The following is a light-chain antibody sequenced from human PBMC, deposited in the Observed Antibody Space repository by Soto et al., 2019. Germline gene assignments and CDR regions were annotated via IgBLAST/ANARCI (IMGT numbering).Light chain of an antibody. Sequence: EIVLSQSPGTLSLSPGERATLSCRASQRVSASYLAWYQQKPGQSPRLLIYDASSSATGIPDRFRGNGSGTDFSLTIHCLEPEDFAVYFCQQYGGSPPGYVFGQGTKLEIK. CDR3: QQYGGSPPGYV. CDR1: QRVSASY. J-gene: IGKJ2*01. CDR2: DAS. V-gene: IGKV3-20*01.